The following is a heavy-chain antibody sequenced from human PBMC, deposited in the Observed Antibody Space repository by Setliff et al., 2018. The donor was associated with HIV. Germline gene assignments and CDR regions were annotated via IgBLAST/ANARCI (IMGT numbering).Heavy chain of an antibody. CDR1: GGFISDHY. Sequence: SETLSLTCTVSGGFISDHYWSWIRQPPGKGLEWLGSLYHTGSNNYNPSLKSRITVSVDRSKNQFSLKLTSITAADTALYYCARVPPFSGSNFSWYFDLWGRGTLVTVSS. V-gene: IGHV4-59*11. CDR3: ARVPPFSGSNFSWYFDL. CDR2: LYHTGSN. D-gene: IGHD1-26*01. J-gene: IGHJ2*01.